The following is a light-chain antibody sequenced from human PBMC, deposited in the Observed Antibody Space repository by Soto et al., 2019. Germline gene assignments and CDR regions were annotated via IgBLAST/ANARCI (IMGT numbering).Light chain of an antibody. J-gene: IGKJ1*01. Sequence: DIQMTQSPSSLSASVGHRVTITCRAIKSISSYLNWYQQKPGKAPKLLIYAASSLQSGVPSRFSGSGSGTDFTLTISSLQHEDFATYYCQQSYSTHLTCGRGTKVDIK. CDR3: QQSYSTHLT. V-gene: IGKV1-39*01. CDR2: AAS. CDR1: KSISSY.